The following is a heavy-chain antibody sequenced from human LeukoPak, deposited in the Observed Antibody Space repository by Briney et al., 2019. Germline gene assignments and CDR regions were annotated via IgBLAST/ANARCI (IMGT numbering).Heavy chain of an antibody. D-gene: IGHD6-13*01. CDR1: GGTFSSYA. Sequence: SVKVSCKASGGTFSSYAISWVRQAPGQGLEWMGRIIPILGIANYAQKFQGRVTITADKSTSTAYMELSSLRSEDTAVYYCARDNRIAALGGDYCYYYGMDVWGQGTTVTVSS. V-gene: IGHV1-69*04. J-gene: IGHJ6*02. CDR2: IIPILGIA. CDR3: ARDNRIAALGGDYCYYYGMDV.